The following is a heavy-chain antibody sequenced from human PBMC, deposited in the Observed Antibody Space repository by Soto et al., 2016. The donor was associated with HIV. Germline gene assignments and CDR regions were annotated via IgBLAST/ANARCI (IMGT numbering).Heavy chain of an antibody. V-gene: IGHV3-33*06. CDR2: IWSHGRRQ. D-gene: IGHD6-19*01. Sequence: VQLVESGGGVVQPGRSLRLSCAASGFTFSDYGMHWVRQSPGKGLEWVAVIWSHGRRQYYADSVKGRFTISRDNSKNTLYLQMNSLRAEDTAVYYCAKEALDSSGWYWFDPWGQGTLVTVSS. CDR3: AKEALDSSGWYWFDP. CDR1: GFTFSDYG. J-gene: IGHJ5*02.